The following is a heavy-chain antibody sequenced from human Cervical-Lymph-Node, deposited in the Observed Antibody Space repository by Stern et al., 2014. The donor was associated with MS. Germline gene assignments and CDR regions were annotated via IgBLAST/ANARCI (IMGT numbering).Heavy chain of an antibody. Sequence: VQLLESGGDLVKPGGSLRLSCAASGFTFSDYYMSWIRQAPGKGLEWVSYISTGNYTNYADSVKGRFTISRDNAKNSLYLQMNSLRAEDTAVYYCARVFLSGYDSHWGQGTLVTVSS. D-gene: IGHD5-12*01. J-gene: IGHJ4*02. CDR3: ARVFLSGYDSH. V-gene: IGHV3-11*06. CDR2: ISTGNYT. CDR1: GFTFSDYY.